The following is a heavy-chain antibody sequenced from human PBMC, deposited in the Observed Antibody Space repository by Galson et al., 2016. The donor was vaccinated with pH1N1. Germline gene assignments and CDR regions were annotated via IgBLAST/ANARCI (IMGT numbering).Heavy chain of an antibody. V-gene: IGHV3-7*03. D-gene: IGHD3/OR15-3a*01. J-gene: IGHJ4*02. CDR2: IKEDGSEK. CDR3: AREGWTPLSPFDS. Sequence: SLRLSCAASGFMFSGFWMSWVRQAPGKGLEWVANIKEDGSEKYYVDSVKGRFTISRDNAKNSLYLQMNSLRADDTAVYYCAREGWTPLSPFDSWGQGTLVTVSS. CDR1: GFMFSGFW.